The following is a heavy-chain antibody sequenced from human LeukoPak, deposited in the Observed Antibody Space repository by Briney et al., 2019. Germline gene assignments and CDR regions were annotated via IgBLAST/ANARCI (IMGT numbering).Heavy chain of an antibody. CDR1: GGSISSYY. V-gene: IGHV4-4*07. CDR3: ATTINYYDSSGHYYNWFDP. CDR2: IYTSGST. D-gene: IGHD3-22*01. Sequence: TSSETLSLTCTVSGGSISSYYWSWIRQPAGKGLEWIGRIYTSGSTNYNPSLKSRVTISVDTSKNQFSLRLTSVTAADTAVYYCATTINYYDSSGHYYNWFDPWGQGTLVTVSS. J-gene: IGHJ5*02.